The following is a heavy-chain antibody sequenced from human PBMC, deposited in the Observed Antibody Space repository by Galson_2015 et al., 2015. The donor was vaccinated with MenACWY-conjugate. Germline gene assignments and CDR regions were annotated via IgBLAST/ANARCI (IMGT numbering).Heavy chain of an antibody. V-gene: IGHV4-4*02. Sequence: SGTLSLTRGVFGSSLWRNFLWGWGRQPPGKGVEWVGGIFQSGVAHYNPSLQRRGTQSGGKAHEPFSLEVTSVTAADTAFYFCARDHGAGTGTHPFYWGQGTLVIVS. CDR2: IFQSGVA. J-gene: IGHJ1*01. CDR1: GSSLWRNFL. CDR3: ARDHGAGTGTHPFY. D-gene: IGHD1-14*01.